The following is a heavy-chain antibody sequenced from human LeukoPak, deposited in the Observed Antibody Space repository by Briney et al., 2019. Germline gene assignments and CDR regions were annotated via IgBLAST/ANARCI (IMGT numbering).Heavy chain of an antibody. Sequence: GGSLRLSCAASGFIFDDYGMSWVRQAPGKGLEWVSGINWNGGSIAYADSVKGRFTISRDNDKNSLYLQMNSLRAEDTALYYCARSRSYSYYYMDVCGKGTTVTVSS. CDR1: GFIFDDYG. CDR3: ARSRSYSYYYMDV. V-gene: IGHV3-20*04. CDR2: INWNGGSI. J-gene: IGHJ6*03. D-gene: IGHD3-10*01.